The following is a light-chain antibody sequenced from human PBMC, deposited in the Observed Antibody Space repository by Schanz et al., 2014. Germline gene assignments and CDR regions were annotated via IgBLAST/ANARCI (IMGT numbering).Light chain of an antibody. CDR1: SSDVGGYNY. J-gene: IGLJ3*02. V-gene: IGLV2-14*03. CDR2: DVS. CDR3: CSYAGTYTWE. Sequence: QSVLTQPASVSGSPGQSITISCTGTSSDVGGYNYVSWYQQHPGKAPKLMIYDVSNRPSGVPDRFSGSKSGNTASLTVSGLQAEDEADYYCCSYAGTYTWEFGGGTKLTVL.